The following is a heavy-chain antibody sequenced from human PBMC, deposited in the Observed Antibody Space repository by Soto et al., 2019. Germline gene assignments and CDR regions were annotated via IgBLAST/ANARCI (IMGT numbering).Heavy chain of an antibody. J-gene: IGHJ3*02. V-gene: IGHV4-59*01. CDR2: IYYSGST. CDR1: GGSISSYY. D-gene: IGHD3-10*01. CDR3: ARDRSGMVYAFEI. Sequence: QVQLQESGPGLVKPSETLSLTCTVSGGSISSYYWRWIRQPPGKGLEWIGYIYYSGSTNYNPTLKSRVTISVDPCKNQFRLKLSAVVVVDTAVCYCARDRSGMVYAFEIWGQGTTVTVSS.